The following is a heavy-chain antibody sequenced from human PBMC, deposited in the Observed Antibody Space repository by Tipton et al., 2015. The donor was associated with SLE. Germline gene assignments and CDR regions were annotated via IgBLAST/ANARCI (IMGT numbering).Heavy chain of an antibody. CDR1: GFTFSDYY. Sequence: SLRLSCAASGFTFSDYYMSWIRQAPGKGLEWVSYISSSGSTIYYADSVKGRFTISRDNAKNSLYLQMNSLRAEDTAVYYCARDSHITMIVVVDSAFDIWGQGTMVTVSS. D-gene: IGHD3-22*01. CDR2: ISSSGSTI. J-gene: IGHJ3*02. CDR3: ARDSHITMIVVVDSAFDI. V-gene: IGHV3-11*04.